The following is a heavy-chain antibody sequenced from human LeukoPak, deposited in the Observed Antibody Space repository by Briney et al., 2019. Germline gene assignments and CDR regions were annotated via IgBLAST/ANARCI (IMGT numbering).Heavy chain of an antibody. CDR3: ASRHSGWYLGDALDI. CDR1: GGSISSSSYY. J-gene: IGHJ3*02. Sequence: SETLSLTCTVSGGSISSSSYYWGWIRQPPGKGLEWIGSIYYSGSTYYNPSLKSRVTISVDTSKNQFSLKLSSVTAADTAVYYCASRHSGWYLGDALDIWGQGTMVTVSS. D-gene: IGHD6-19*01. CDR2: IYYSGST. V-gene: IGHV4-39*01.